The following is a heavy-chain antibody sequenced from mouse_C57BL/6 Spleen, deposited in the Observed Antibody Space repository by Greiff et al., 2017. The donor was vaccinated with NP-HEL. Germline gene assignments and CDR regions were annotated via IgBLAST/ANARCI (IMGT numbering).Heavy chain of an antibody. J-gene: IGHJ3*01. CDR3: ARDGYYVLAY. CDR1: GYSFTGYF. Sequence: VEPGDSVKISCKASGYSFTGYFMNWVMQSHGKSLEWIGRINPYNGDTFYNQKFKGKATLTVDKSSSTAHMELRSLTSEDSAVYYCARDGYYVLAYWGQGTLVTVSA. V-gene: IGHV1-20*01. D-gene: IGHD2-3*01. CDR2: INPYNGDT.